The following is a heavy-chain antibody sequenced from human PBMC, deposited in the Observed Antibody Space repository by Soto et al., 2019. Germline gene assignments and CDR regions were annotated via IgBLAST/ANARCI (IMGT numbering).Heavy chain of an antibody. D-gene: IGHD3-10*01. CDR2: IGTLSDT. V-gene: IGHV3-13*01. Sequence: EVQLLESGGGLVQPGGSLRLSCAASGLTFTSYAMTWVRQAPGKGLEWVSAIGTLSDTFYAASVQGRFTISRQNAKNSVYLQMNSLRAGDTAFYYCARGRSFSYDSTPPPMFDPWGQGTLVTVSS. J-gene: IGHJ5*02. CDR3: ARGRSFSYDSTPPPMFDP. CDR1: GLTFTSYA.